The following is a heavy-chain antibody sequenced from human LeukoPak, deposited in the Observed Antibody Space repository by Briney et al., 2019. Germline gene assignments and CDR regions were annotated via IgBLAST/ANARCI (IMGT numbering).Heavy chain of an antibody. D-gene: IGHD2-2*01. CDR2: ISSNGGST. Sequence: GGSLRLSCAASGFTFSSYAMHWVRQAPGKGLEYVSAISSNGGSTYYADSVKGRFTISRDNSKNTLYLQMGSLRAEDMAVYYCARGVGSSTSSQIDYWGQGTLVTVSS. V-gene: IGHV3-64*02. CDR3: ARGVGSSTSSQIDY. CDR1: GFTFSSYA. J-gene: IGHJ4*02.